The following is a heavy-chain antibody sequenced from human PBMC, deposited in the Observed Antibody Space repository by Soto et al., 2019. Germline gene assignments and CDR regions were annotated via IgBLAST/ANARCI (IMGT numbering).Heavy chain of an antibody. D-gene: IGHD6-13*01. CDR2: VYFTVGT. Sequence: QVQLQESGPGLVKPSETLSLTCTVSGDSVSSGTYHWGWNPPPPGKGLEWIGYVYFTVGTNSNPPPRSRLPISRATSKDQFSLRRRAVTAADTAVYYCARHRRSSSWFDSWGQGTLVPVSS. CDR1: GDSVSSGTYH. J-gene: IGHJ5*01. CDR3: ARHRRSSSWFDS. V-gene: IGHV4-61*01.